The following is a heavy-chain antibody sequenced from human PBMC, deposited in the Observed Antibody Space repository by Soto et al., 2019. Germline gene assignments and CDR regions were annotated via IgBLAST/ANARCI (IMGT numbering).Heavy chain of an antibody. CDR3: AARGYDILTGYYGAYYFDY. Sequence: QVQLQESGPGLVKPSQTLSLTCTVSGGSISSGGYYWSWIRQHPGKGLEWIGYIYYSGSTYYNPSLKSRVTISVDTSKNQFSLKLSSVTAADTAVYYCAARGYDILTGYYGAYYFDYWGQGTLVTVSS. V-gene: IGHV4-31*03. CDR1: GGSISSGGYY. J-gene: IGHJ4*02. D-gene: IGHD3-9*01. CDR2: IYYSGST.